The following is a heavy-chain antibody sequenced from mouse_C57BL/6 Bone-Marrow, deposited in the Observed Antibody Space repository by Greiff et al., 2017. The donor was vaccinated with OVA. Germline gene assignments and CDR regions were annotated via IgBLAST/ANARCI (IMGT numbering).Heavy chain of an antibody. CDR1: GYTFTSYW. CDR3: AGGGLYGYDATDY. Sequence: QVQLQQSGAELVKPGASVKLSCKASGYTFTSYWMHWVKQRPGQGLEWIGMINPSSGSTNYNEKFKSKATLTVDKSSSTAYMQLSSLTSEDYAVYYCAGGGLYGYDATDYWGQGTSVTVSS. D-gene: IGHD2-2*01. J-gene: IGHJ4*01. V-gene: IGHV1-64*01. CDR2: INPSSGST.